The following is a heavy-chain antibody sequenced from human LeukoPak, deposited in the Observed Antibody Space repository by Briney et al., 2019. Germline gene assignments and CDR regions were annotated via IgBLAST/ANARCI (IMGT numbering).Heavy chain of an antibody. J-gene: IGHJ3*02. CDR2: ISAYNGNT. D-gene: IGHD2-2*02. V-gene: IGHV1-18*01. CDR1: GYTFTSYG. CDR3: ARGHIVVVPAAIPGRPLDAFDI. Sequence: GASVKVSCKASGYTFTSYGISWVRQAPGQGLEWMGWISAYNGNTNYAQKLQGRVTMTTDTSTSTAYMELRSLRSDDTAVYYCARGHIVVVPAAIPGRPLDAFDIWGQGTMVTVSS.